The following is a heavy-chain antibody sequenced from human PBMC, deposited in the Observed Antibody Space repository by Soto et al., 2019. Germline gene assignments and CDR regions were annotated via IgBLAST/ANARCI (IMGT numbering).Heavy chain of an antibody. D-gene: IGHD2-15*01. Sequence: QVQLQESGPGLVKPSQTLSLTCTVSGGSISSGGYYWSWIRQHPGKGLEWIGYIYYSGSTYYNPSLKSRVTISIDTSKNQCALKLSSVTAADTAVYYCARRVAATRRGGVEGYYYGMDVWGQGTTVTVSS. V-gene: IGHV4-31*03. CDR3: ARRVAATRRGGVEGYYYGMDV. CDR2: IYYSGST. CDR1: GGSISSGGYY. J-gene: IGHJ6*02.